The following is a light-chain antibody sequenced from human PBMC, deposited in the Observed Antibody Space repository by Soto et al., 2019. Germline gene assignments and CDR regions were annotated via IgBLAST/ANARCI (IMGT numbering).Light chain of an antibody. J-gene: IGLJ1*01. V-gene: IGLV3-21*02. CDR2: DDS. CDR3: QVWDSGSDHYV. Sequence: SYELTQPPSVSVAPGQTARITCGANNIVTKSVHWYQQKPGQAPVVVVYDDSDRPSGIPERFSGSNSGNTATLTISRVEAGDEADYYCQVWDSGSDHYVFGIGTKLTVL. CDR1: NIVTKS.